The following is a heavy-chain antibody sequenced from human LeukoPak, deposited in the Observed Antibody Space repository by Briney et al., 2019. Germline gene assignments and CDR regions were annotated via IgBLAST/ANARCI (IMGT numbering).Heavy chain of an antibody. Sequence: SVNVSFTASGNSISNYAVSWVRQAPGQGFEWMGGIIPIYGAADYAQKFQGRVTITADQSTSTTYMALSSLKSEDTASYYCTTRACHAGGCSSSFYYYYGLHFWGQGTTFYVSS. V-gene: IGHV1-69*13. CDR3: TTRACHAGGCSSSFYYYYGLHF. J-gene: IGHJ6*02. D-gene: IGHD3-16*01. CDR2: IIPIYGAA. CDR1: GNSISNYA.